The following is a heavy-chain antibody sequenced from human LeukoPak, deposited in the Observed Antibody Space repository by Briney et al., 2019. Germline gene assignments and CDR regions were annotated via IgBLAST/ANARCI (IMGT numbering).Heavy chain of an antibody. Sequence: GGSLRLSCAASGFTFSSSWMHWVRQAPGKGLVWVSRINSDGSSTRYADSVKGRFTISRDNAKNTLFLQMNSLRAEDTAVYYCASWSDSSGWYGYYYYYMDVWGKGTTVTVSS. V-gene: IGHV3-74*01. D-gene: IGHD6-19*01. CDR2: INSDGSST. J-gene: IGHJ6*03. CDR1: GFTFSSSW. CDR3: ASWSDSSGWYGYYYYYMDV.